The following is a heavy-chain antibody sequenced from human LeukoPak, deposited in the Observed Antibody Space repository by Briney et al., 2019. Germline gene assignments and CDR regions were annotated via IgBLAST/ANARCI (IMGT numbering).Heavy chain of an antibody. V-gene: IGHV1-69*13. Sequence: SVKVSCKASGGTFSSYAISWVRQAPGQGLEWMGGIIPIFGTANYAQKFQGRVTITADESTSTAYMELSSLRSEDTAVYYCARGGSHYYDSSGYYWWDYFDYWGQGTLVTVSS. CDR3: ARGGSHYYDSSGYYWWDYFDY. CDR1: GGTFSSYA. CDR2: IIPIFGTA. D-gene: IGHD3-22*01. J-gene: IGHJ4*02.